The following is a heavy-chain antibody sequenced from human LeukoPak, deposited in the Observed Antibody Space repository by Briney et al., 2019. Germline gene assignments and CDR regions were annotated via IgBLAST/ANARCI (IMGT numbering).Heavy chain of an antibody. CDR2: FDPEDGET. CDR3: ATDLRIMITFGGVGLLH. Sequence: ASVKVSCKVSGYTLTELSMHWVRQAPGKGLEWMGGFDPEDGETIYAQKFQGRVTMTEDTSTDTAYMELSSLRSEDTAVYYCATDLRIMITFGGVGLLHWGQGTLVTVSS. V-gene: IGHV1-24*01. J-gene: IGHJ4*02. CDR1: GYTLTELS. D-gene: IGHD3-16*01.